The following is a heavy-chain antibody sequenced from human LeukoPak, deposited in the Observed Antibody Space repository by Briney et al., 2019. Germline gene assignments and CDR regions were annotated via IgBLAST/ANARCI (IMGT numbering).Heavy chain of an antibody. J-gene: IGHJ4*02. CDR3: ATARPGYYTNYFDW. D-gene: IGHD3-22*01. Sequence: SETLSLTCTVSGASIKFYYWNWIRQSPGKGLEWIGYIYYSGISNYNPSLKSRVTMSVDTSKDQFSLQLTSVTAADTAIYYCATARPGYYTNYFDWWGQGTPVTVSS. V-gene: IGHV4-59*01. CDR1: GASIKFYY. CDR2: IYYSGIS.